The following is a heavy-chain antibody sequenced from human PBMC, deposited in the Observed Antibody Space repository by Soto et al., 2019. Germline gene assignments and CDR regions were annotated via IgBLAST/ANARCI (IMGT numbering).Heavy chain of an antibody. D-gene: IGHD1-26*01. CDR1: GESISSGAYS. Sequence: SETLSLTCVVSGESISSGAYSWSWIRQPPGKGLEWIGYIFHNGITYYYNPSLESRVTISVDMSQNQFSLRLSSVTAADTAVYYCDRDGAWRGLDVCGQGATVTVYS. V-gene: IGHV4-30-2*01. CDR2: IFHNGITY. CDR3: DRDGAWRGLDV. J-gene: IGHJ6*02.